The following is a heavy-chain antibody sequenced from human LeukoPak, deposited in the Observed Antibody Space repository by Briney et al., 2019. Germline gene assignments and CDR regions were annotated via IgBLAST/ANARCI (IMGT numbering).Heavy chain of an antibody. D-gene: IGHD3-22*01. J-gene: IGHJ5*02. Sequence: GGSLRLSCAASGFTFSSYAMSWVRQAPGKGLDGVSSISGSDDSTYYAASVKGRSAISRDHSKNTLYLQMNSLRAGDTAVYYCAKESGDSSGYCSSWGQGTLVTVSS. CDR2: ISGSDDST. CDR3: AKESGDSSGYCSS. V-gene: IGHV3-23*01. CDR1: GFTFSSYA.